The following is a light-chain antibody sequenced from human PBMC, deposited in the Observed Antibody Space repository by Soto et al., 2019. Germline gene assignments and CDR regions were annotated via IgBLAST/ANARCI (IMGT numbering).Light chain of an antibody. CDR2: DAS. Sequence: EIVLTQSPATLSLSPGERATLSCRASQSVSSSLAWYQQKPGQPPRLLISDASTRATGIPARFSGSGSGTDFTLTIYSLEPEDFAVYYCQQRSKWPTTFGPGTKVDIK. V-gene: IGKV3-11*01. J-gene: IGKJ3*01. CDR1: QSVSSS. CDR3: QQRSKWPTT.